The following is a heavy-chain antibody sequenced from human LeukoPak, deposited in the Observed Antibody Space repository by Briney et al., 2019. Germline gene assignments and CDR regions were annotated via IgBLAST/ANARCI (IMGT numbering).Heavy chain of an antibody. D-gene: IGHD6-6*01. CDR1: GFTFSSYE. J-gene: IGHJ4*02. Sequence: GGSLRLSCAASGFTFSSYEMNWVRQAPGKGLEWLSYISSSGSTIYYADSVKGRFTISRDNAKNTLYLQMNSLRAEDTAVYYCARDRSIASDYWGQGTLVTVSS. CDR2: ISSSGSTI. CDR3: ARDRSIASDY. V-gene: IGHV3-48*03.